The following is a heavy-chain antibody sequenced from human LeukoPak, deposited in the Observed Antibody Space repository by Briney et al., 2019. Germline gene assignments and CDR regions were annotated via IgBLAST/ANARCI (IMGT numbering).Heavy chain of an antibody. CDR2: INPNSGGT. CDR3: ARTHYYDSSGYRKKDYFFDY. J-gene: IGHJ4*02. V-gene: IGHV1-2*02. Sequence: ASVKVSCKASGYTFTGYYMHWVRQAPGQGLECMGWINPNSGGTNYAQKFQGRVTMTRDTSISTAYMELSRLRSDDTAVYYCARTHYYDSSGYRKKDYFFDYWGQGTLVTVSS. CDR1: GYTFTGYY. D-gene: IGHD3-22*01.